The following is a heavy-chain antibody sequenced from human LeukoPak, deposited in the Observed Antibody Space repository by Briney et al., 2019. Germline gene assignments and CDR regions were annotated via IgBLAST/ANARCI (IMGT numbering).Heavy chain of an antibody. CDR1: GGSISSVSYY. V-gene: IGHV4-61*02. J-gene: IGHJ4*02. Sequence: PSQTLSLTCSVSGGSISSVSYYWSWIRQPAGKGLEWIGRIYTSGSTNYNPSLKSRVTMSFDASNNQFSVRLSSVTAEDTAVYYCARVTTGGYYNCWGQGTLVTVSS. CDR2: IYTSGST. CDR3: ARVTTGGYYNC. D-gene: IGHD3-22*01.